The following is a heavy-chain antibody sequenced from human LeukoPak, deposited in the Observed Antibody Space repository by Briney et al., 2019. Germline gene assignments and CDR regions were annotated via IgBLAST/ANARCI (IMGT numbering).Heavy chain of an antibody. Sequence: GGSLRLSCAASGFIFSNYWMSWVRQAPGKGLEWVAYIRYDGSRKYYADSVNGRFTISRDNSKNTLYLQVHSLRGEDTAVYYCATETPDTSGSKLDYWGQGTLVTVSS. J-gene: IGHJ4*02. CDR3: ATETPDTSGSKLDY. V-gene: IGHV3-30*02. CDR2: IRYDGSRK. CDR1: GFIFSNYW. D-gene: IGHD3-22*01.